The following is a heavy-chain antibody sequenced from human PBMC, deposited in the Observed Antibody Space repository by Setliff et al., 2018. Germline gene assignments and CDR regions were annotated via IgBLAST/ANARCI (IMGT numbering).Heavy chain of an antibody. V-gene: IGHV4-59*11. D-gene: IGHD1-1*01. CDR2: IHPTGST. J-gene: IGHJ6*03. Sequence: ASETLSLTCSVSGDSMRSHYWSWIRQPPGKGLEWIGYIHPTGSTDYNPSLKSRLTMSPDTSKKQFSLKLTSVTAADTAVYYCAREYNNYYYYLDVWGKGTTVTVSS. CDR1: GDSMRSHY. CDR3: AREYNNYYYYLDV.